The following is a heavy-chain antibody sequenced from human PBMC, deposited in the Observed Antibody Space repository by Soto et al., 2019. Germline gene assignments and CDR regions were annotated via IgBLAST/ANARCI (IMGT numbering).Heavy chain of an antibody. D-gene: IGHD3-3*01. CDR1: GFSLSNARMG. CDR2: IFSNDEK. J-gene: IGHJ3*02. V-gene: IGHV2-26*01. Sequence: SGPTLVNPTETLTLTCTVSGFSLSNARMGVSWIRQPPGKALEWLAHIFSNDEKSYSTSLKSRLTISKDTSKSQVVLTMTNMDPVDTATYYCARMEEYYDFWSGYYKGGAFDIWGQGT. CDR3: ARMEEYYDFWSGYYKGGAFDI.